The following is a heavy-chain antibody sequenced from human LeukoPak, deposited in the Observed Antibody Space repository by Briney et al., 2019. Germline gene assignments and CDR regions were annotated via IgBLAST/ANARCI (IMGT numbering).Heavy chain of an antibody. J-gene: IGHJ5*02. D-gene: IGHD3-10*01. CDR3: AGPRPGIRVGESWFDP. CDR2: ISYDGYNK. Sequence: GGSLRLSCAASGFTFSSYGMHWVRQAPGKGLEWVAVISYDGYNKYYADSVKGRFTISGDNAKNSLYLQMNSLRAEDTAVYYCAGPRPGIRVGESWFDPWGQGTLVTVSS. V-gene: IGHV3-30*03. CDR1: GFTFSSYG.